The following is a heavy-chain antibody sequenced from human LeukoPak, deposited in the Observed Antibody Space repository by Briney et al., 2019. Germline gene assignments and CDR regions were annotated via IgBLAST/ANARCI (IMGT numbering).Heavy chain of an antibody. CDR3: ARVPIGGYCSSTSCDEDWFDP. Sequence: GASVKVSCKASGYTFTGYYMHWVRQAPGQGLEWMGWINPNSGGTNYAQKLQGRVTMTTDTSTSTAYMELRSLRSDDTAVYYCARVPIGGYCSSTSCDEDWFDPWGQGTLVTVSS. CDR2: INPNSGGT. CDR1: GYTFTGYY. V-gene: IGHV1-2*02. D-gene: IGHD2-2*01. J-gene: IGHJ5*02.